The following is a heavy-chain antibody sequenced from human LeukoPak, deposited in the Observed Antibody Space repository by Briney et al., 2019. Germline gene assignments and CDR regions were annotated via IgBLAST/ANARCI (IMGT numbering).Heavy chain of an antibody. D-gene: IGHD5-24*01. CDR1: GFTFSSYG. V-gene: IGHV3-33*01. CDR2: IWYDGSNK. CDR3: ARDRMALFDC. J-gene: IGHJ4*02. Sequence: GGSLRLSCAASGFTFSSYGMHWVRQAPGKGLEWVAVIWYDGSNKYYTDSVKGRFTISRDNSKNTLDLQMNSLRAEDTAVYYCARDRMALFDCWGQGTLVTVSS.